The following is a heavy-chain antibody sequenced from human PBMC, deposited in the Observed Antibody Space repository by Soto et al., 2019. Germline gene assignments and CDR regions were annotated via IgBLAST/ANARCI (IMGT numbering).Heavy chain of an antibody. Sequence: SETLSLTCTVSGGSINNYYWSWIRQPPGKGLEWIGYIFYLGNTIYSPSLKSRVTILVDTSKNQFSLELRSVTAADTAVYYCKRQYVVPVIRNGMAVWGQGTTVTVSS. CDR2: IFYLGNT. J-gene: IGHJ6*02. CDR3: KRQYVVPVIRNGMAV. CDR1: GGSINNYY. V-gene: IGHV4-59*01. D-gene: IGHD2-21*02.